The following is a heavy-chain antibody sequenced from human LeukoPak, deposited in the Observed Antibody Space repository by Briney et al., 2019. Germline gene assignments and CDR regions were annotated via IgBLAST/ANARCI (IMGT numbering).Heavy chain of an antibody. V-gene: IGHV3-23*01. CDR1: GFTFSSFG. Sequence: GGSLRLSCAASGFTFSSFGMNWVRQAPGKGLEWVSAISGSGGSTYYADSVKGRFTISRDNSKNTLYLQMNSLRAEDTAVYYCAKMYSSSSWFDPWGQGTLVTVSS. CDR3: AKMYSSSSWFDP. D-gene: IGHD6-6*01. J-gene: IGHJ5*02. CDR2: ISGSGGST.